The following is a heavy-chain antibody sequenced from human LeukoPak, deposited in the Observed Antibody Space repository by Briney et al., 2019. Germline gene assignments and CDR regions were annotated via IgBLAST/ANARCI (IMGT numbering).Heavy chain of an antibody. CDR2: MNPNSGNT. V-gene: IGHV1-8*02. CDR1: GYTFTDYD. CDR3: ARGKTKYCSGGRFYSFHWFDP. Sequence: RASVKVSCKASGYTFTDYDINWVRQANGQGLEWMGWMNPNSGNTGYSQKFQGRVTITRDTSISTAYMELSSLRSEDTAVYYCARGKTKYCSGGRFYSFHWFDPWGQGTLVTVSS. D-gene: IGHD2-15*01. J-gene: IGHJ5*02.